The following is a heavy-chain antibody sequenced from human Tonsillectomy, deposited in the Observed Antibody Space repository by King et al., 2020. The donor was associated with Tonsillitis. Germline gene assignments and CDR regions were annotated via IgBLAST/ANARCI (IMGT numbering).Heavy chain of an antibody. CDR1: GAFISSYY. J-gene: IGHJ4*02. Sequence: KLQESGPGLVKPSETLSLSCSVSGAFISSYYWSWIRRPPGKGLGWFGYVYFSGGPNYTPSLKSRVTMSLDTSKNQFSLRLTSVTAEDTAMYYCVMDTHTWLRFEHWGQGTLATVSS. D-gene: IGHD3-9*01. CDR3: VMDTHTWLRFEH. V-gene: IGHV4-59*13. CDR2: VYFSGGP.